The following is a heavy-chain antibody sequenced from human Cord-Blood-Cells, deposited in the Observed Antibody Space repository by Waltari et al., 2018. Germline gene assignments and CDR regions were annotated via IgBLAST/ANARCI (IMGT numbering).Heavy chain of an antibody. CDR2: ISSSSSYI. CDR1: GFTFSSYS. V-gene: IGHV3-21*01. CDR3: ATSSPPLY. Sequence: EVQLVESGGGLVKPGGSLRLSCAASGFTFSSYSMNWVRRAPGKGLEWVSYISSSSSYIYYADSVKGRFTISRDNAKNSLYRQMNSLRAEDTAVYYCATSSPPLYWGQGTLVTVSS. D-gene: IGHD6-13*01. J-gene: IGHJ4*02.